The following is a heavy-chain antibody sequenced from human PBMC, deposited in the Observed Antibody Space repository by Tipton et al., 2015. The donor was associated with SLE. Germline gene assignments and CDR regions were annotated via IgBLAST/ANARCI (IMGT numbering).Heavy chain of an antibody. V-gene: IGHV1-8*01. Sequence: QSGAEVKKPGASVKVSCKASGYTFTSYDINWVRLATGQGLEWMGWMNPKSGNTGYAREFQGRVTMSRNTSSTTAYMELTSLTSDDTALYYCARRSDSSSSKGIWFDQWGQGTLVTVS. CDR1: GYTFTSYD. CDR2: MNPKSGNT. J-gene: IGHJ5*02. D-gene: IGHD3-22*01. CDR3: ARRSDSSSSKGIWFDQ.